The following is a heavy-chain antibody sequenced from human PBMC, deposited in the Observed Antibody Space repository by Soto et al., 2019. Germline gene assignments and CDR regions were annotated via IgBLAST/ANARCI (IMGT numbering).Heavy chain of an antibody. CDR3: TLHVVVVTSIHNYFNY. D-gene: IGHD2-21*02. V-gene: IGHV3-15*01. J-gene: IGHJ4*02. CDR2: IKSKTDGEAT. Sequence: GGSLRLSCAASGSTFANAWMSWVRQAPGKGLEWVGRIKSKTDGEATDYAAPVKGRFSISRDDSKNTMFLQMNSLQIEDTAIYYCTLHVVVVTSIHNYFNYWGQGTRVTVSS. CDR1: GSTFANAW.